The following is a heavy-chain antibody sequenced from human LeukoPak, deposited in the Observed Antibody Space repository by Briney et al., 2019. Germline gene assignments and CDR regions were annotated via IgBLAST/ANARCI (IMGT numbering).Heavy chain of an antibody. V-gene: IGHV3-7*01. CDR2: IKQDGSEK. D-gene: IGHD6-13*01. Sequence: PGGSLRLSCAASGVTFSSYWMSWVRQAPGKGLEWVANIKQDGSEKYYVDSVKGRFTISRDNAKNSLYLQMNSLRAEDTAVYYCARGYSRFDYRGQGSLVTVSS. CDR3: ARGYSRFDY. CDR1: GVTFSSYW. J-gene: IGHJ4*02.